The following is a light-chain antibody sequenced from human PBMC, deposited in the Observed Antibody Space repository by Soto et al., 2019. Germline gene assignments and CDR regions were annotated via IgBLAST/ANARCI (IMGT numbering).Light chain of an antibody. CDR1: SSNIGAGFD. V-gene: IGLV1-40*01. J-gene: IGLJ2*01. CDR3: QSYDSSLSAVV. CDR2: DNT. Sequence: QSVLTQPPSVSGAPGQRVTISCTGSSSNIGAGFDVYWYQHLPGTAPKLLIYDNTNRPSGVPDRFSGSKSGTSASLAITGLQAEDEADYYCQSYDSSLSAVVFGVVTKVTVL.